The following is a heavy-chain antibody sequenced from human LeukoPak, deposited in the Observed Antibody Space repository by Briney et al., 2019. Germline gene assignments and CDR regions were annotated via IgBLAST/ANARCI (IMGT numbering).Heavy chain of an antibody. J-gene: IGHJ4*02. CDR2: IIPIFGTA. CDR3: ARAPNYYGSGSYDY. D-gene: IGHD3-10*01. V-gene: IGHV1-69*13. Sequence: GASVQVSCQASGGTFSSYAISWVRQAPGQGLEWMGGIIPIFGTANYAQKFQGRVTITADESTSTAYMELSSLRSEDTAVYYCARAPNYYGSGSYDYWGQGTLVTVSS. CDR1: GGTFSSYA.